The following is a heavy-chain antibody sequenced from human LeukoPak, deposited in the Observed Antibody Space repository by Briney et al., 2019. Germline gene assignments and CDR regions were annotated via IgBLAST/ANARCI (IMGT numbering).Heavy chain of an antibody. CDR2: IYSSDTT. D-gene: IGHD3-9*01. Sequence: GGSLRLSCAASGFTVNNNYMSWVRQAPGKGLEWVSVIYSSDTTYYSDSVKGRFTISRDTSKNTLFLQMNRLSAEDTAVYFCARSSLTGYFYFDYWGQGTRVTVS. CDR1: GFTVNNNY. V-gene: IGHV3-53*01. J-gene: IGHJ4*02. CDR3: ARSSLTGYFYFDY.